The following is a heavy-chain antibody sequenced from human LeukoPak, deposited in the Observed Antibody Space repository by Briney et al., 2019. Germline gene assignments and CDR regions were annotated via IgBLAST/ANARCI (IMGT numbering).Heavy chain of an antibody. J-gene: IGHJ4*02. D-gene: IGHD3-16*01. CDR1: GFTFDDYA. CDR2: ISWNSGSI. Sequence: GGSLRLSCAASGFTFDDYAMHWVRQAPGKGLEWVSGISWNSGSIGYADSVKGRFTISRDNAKNSLYLQMNSLRAEDTALYYCAKIDGGDYWAREPWSPSPQ. CDR3: AKIDGGDY. V-gene: IGHV3-9*01.